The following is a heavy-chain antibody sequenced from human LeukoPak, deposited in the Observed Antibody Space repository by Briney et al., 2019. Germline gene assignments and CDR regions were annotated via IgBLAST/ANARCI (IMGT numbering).Heavy chain of an antibody. Sequence: GSLRLSCAASGFTLSTYTVNWVRQPPGKGLEWIGEINHSGSTNYNPSLKSRVTISVDTSKNQFSLKLSSVTAADTAVYYCAAGYSGYEGWGQGTLVTVSS. J-gene: IGHJ4*02. V-gene: IGHV4-34*08. D-gene: IGHD5-12*01. CDR1: GFTLSTYT. CDR3: AAGYSGYEG. CDR2: INHSGST.